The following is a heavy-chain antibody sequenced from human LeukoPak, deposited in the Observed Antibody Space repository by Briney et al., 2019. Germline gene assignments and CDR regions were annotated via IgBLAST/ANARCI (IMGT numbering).Heavy chain of an antibody. J-gene: IGHJ4*02. CDR2: IYSGGDT. CDR3: AREGQWELPTFDY. Sequence: GGSLRLSCAASGFTVGTNLIRWVRHAPGKGLEWVSVIYSGGDTYYAASVRGRFTISRDNSKNTLYLQMNSLRAEDTAVYYCAREGQWELPTFDYWGQGTLVTVSS. CDR1: GFTVGTNL. V-gene: IGHV3-66*01. D-gene: IGHD1-26*01.